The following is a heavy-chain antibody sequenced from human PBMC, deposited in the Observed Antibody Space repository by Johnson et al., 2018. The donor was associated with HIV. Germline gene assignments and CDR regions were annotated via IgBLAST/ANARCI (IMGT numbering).Heavy chain of an antibody. CDR1: GFTFSSYA. D-gene: IGHD6-25*01. Sequence: EVQLVESGGGLVEPGGSLRLSCAASGFTFSSYAMSWVRQAPGKGLEWVSTISNSGGDTYYADSVKGRFTISRDNSKNTLYLQMNSLRAEDTALYYCAASPEERRAFDIWGQGTMVTVSS. V-gene: IGHV3-23*04. J-gene: IGHJ3*02. CDR3: AASPEERRAFDI. CDR2: ISNSGGDT.